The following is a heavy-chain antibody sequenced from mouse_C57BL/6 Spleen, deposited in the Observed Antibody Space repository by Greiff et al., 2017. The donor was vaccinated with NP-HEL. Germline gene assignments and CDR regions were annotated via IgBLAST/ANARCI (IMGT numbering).Heavy chain of an antibody. D-gene: IGHD1-1*01. V-gene: IGHV2-9-1*01. Sequence: VQVVESGPGLVAPSQSLSITCTVSGFSLTSYAISWVRQPPGKGLEWLGVIWTGGGTNYNSALKSRLSISKDNSKSQVFLKMNSLQTDDTARYYCAREGPLGYGSSYWYFDVWGTGTTVTVSS. CDR3: AREGPLGYGSSYWYFDV. CDR2: IWTGGGT. J-gene: IGHJ1*03. CDR1: GFSLTSYA.